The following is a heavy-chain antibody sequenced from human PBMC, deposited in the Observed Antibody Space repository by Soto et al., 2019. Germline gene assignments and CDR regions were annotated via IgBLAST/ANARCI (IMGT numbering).Heavy chain of an antibody. Sequence: EMQLVESGGDLVQPGGSLRLSCAASGFNFSDYWMHLVRHAPGKGLVWVSRISSDGTGTTYADSVKGRFTISRDNAKNTLYLQMNSLRDEDTAVYYCACSYGMDVWGQGTMVTVSS. CDR2: ISSDGTGT. CDR1: GFNFSDYW. CDR3: ACSYGMDV. D-gene: IGHD3-10*02. V-gene: IGHV3-74*01. J-gene: IGHJ6*02.